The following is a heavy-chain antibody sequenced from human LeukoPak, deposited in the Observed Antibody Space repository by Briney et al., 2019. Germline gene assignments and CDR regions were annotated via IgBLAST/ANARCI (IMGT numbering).Heavy chain of an antibody. Sequence: GGSLRLSCAASGFTFSSYGMHWVRQAPGKGLGWVAFIRYDGSNKYYADSVKGRFTISRDNSKNTLYLQMNSLRAEDTAVYYCAKDLRGYSYAGGLDFDYWGQGTLVTVSS. D-gene: IGHD5-18*01. V-gene: IGHV3-30*02. CDR3: AKDLRGYSYAGGLDFDY. J-gene: IGHJ4*02. CDR2: IRYDGSNK. CDR1: GFTFSSYG.